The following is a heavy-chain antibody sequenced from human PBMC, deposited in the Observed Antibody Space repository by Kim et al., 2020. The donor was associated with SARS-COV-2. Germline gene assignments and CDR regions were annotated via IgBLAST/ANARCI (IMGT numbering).Heavy chain of an antibody. Sequence: GGSLRLSCAASGFTFDDYAMHWVRQAPGKGLEWVSGISWNSGSIGYADSVKGRFTISRDNAENSLYLQMNSLRAEDTALYYCAKDIWGSGNTYFDYWGQGTLVTVSS. J-gene: IGHJ4*02. V-gene: IGHV3-9*01. CDR3: AKDIWGSGNTYFDY. D-gene: IGHD3-10*01. CDR2: ISWNSGSI. CDR1: GFTFDDYA.